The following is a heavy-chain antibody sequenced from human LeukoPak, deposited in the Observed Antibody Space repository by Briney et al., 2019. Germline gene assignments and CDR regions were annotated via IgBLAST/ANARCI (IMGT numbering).Heavy chain of an antibody. D-gene: IGHD3-10*01. CDR2: ISYTGHT. Sequence: SETLSLTCTVSGGSISPYFWGWIRQPPGKGLEWIGYISYTGHTNYNPSLKSRVTISIDTSKNHFSRQLTSVTAADTAVYFCARDDYRGVTNFDPWGQGTLVTVSS. V-gene: IGHV4-59*01. J-gene: IGHJ5*02. CDR3: ARDDYRGVTNFDP. CDR1: GGSISPYF.